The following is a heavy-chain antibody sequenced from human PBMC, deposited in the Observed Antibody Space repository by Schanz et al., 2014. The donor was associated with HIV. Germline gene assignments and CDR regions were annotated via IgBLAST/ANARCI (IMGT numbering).Heavy chain of an antibody. J-gene: IGHJ6*02. V-gene: IGHV3-9*01. CDR3: VTELIYSGSYSYYFDMDV. CDR1: GFTFDDYA. D-gene: IGHD3-10*01. Sequence: EVQLVESGGGLVQPGRSLRLSCAASGFTFDDYAMHWVRQAPGKGLEWVSSISGGSGDKLYADSIKGRFTISRDNANNSVYLQMNSLRAEDTAVYYCVTELIYSGSYSYYFDMDVWGQGTTVTVSS. CDR2: ISGGSGDK.